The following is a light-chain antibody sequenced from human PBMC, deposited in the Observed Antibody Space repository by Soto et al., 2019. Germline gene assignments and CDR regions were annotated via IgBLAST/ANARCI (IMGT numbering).Light chain of an antibody. CDR3: QQYNSYWT. Sequence: DIQMTQSPSTLSASVGDRVTITCRASQSISSWLAWYQQKPGKVPKLLIHKASNLESGVPSRFSGSGSGTEFTLTISGLQHDDFATCLCQQYNSYWTFGQGTKVEIK. CDR2: KAS. V-gene: IGKV1-5*03. CDR1: QSISSW. J-gene: IGKJ1*01.